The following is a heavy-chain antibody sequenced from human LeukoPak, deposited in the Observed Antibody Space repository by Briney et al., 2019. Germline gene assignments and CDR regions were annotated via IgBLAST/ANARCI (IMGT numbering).Heavy chain of an antibody. D-gene: IGHD5-24*01. V-gene: IGHV3-33*06. CDR1: GFNFSSNG. J-gene: IGHJ3*02. CDR3: AKKRDAFDI. CDR2: IWYDGSDK. Sequence: GGSLRLSCVASGFNFSSNGMHWVRQAPGKGLEWVAVIWYDGSDKYYADSVKGRFTISRDNSKNTLYLHMNSLRAEDTAMYYCAKKRDAFDIWGQGTVVAVSS.